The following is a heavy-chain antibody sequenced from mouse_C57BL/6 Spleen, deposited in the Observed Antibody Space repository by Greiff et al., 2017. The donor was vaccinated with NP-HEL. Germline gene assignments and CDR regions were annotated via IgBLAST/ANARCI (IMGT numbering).Heavy chain of an antibody. V-gene: IGHV1-18*01. J-gene: IGHJ3*01. CDR1: GYTFTDYN. CDR2: INPNNGGT. CDR3: ARSSYYYYGSSYWFAY. D-gene: IGHD1-1*01. Sequence: EVQLQQSGPELVKPGASVKIPCKASGYTFTDYNMDWVKQSHGKSLEWIGDINPNNGGTTYNQKFKGKATLTVDKSSSTAYMELRSLTSEDTAVYYCARSSYYYYGSSYWFAYWGQGTLVTVSA.